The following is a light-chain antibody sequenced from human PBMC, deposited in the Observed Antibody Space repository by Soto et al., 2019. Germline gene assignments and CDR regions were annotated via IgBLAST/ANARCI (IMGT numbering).Light chain of an antibody. V-gene: IGLV7-46*01. J-gene: IGLJ2*01. CDR2: DTT. Sequence: QTVVTQEPSLTVSPGGPSTLTVGSSPEVVTRGHFPSWFQQRPGQAPRTLIYDTTIKHSWTPARFSGSLLGGKAALTLSGAQPEDEAEFYCLLFYSGARVFGGGTKVTVL. CDR1: PEVVTRGHF. CDR3: LLFYSGARV.